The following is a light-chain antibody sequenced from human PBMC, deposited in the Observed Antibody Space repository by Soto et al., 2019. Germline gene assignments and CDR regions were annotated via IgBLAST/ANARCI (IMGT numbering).Light chain of an antibody. J-gene: IGKJ5*01. Sequence: EIVMTQSPATLSVSPGERATLSCRASQSVSSNLAWYQQKPGHAPSLLIYGASTRDTGIPARFSGSGSGTEFTITISSLQSEDFSVYYCQQYNNWITFGHGTRLEIK. CDR1: QSVSSN. V-gene: IGKV3-15*01. CDR2: GAS. CDR3: QQYNNWIT.